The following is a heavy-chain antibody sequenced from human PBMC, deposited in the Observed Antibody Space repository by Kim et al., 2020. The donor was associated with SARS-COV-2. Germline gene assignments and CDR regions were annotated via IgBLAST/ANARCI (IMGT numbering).Heavy chain of an antibody. Sequence: ASVKVSCKASGYTFTSYGMSWVRQAPGQGLEWMGWISIDNGNTNYAQKFQGRVIMTTDIPTTTAYMELRSLGSDDTAVYYCARDPLPSRYSDFWSGYYAPLDYWGQGSLVTVSS. J-gene: IGHJ4*02. CDR2: ISIDNGNT. CDR1: GYTFTSYG. CDR3: ARDPLPSRYSDFWSGYYAPLDY. D-gene: IGHD3-3*01. V-gene: IGHV1-18*01.